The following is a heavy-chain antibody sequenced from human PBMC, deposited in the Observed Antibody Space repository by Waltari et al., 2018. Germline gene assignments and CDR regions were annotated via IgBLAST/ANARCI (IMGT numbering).Heavy chain of an antibody. V-gene: IGHV4-59*02. Sequence: QVQLQESGPGLVNPSGTLSLTCAVSGDSVRDYFWNWIRRPPGKGLECIGYSRHTGVTMYNPFLTSRLTLSVDTTKNQVSLMLHSVTAADTATYYCARWDATKRGFEFWGPGTLVTVSS. J-gene: IGHJ4*02. CDR2: SRHTGVT. CDR3: ARWDATKRGFEF. CDR1: GDSVRDYF. D-gene: IGHD1-26*01.